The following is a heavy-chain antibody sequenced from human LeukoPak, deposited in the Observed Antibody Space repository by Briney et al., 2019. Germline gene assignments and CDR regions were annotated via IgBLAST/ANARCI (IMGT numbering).Heavy chain of an antibody. Sequence: GGSLRLSCAASGFTFSTYWMNWVRQAPGKGLEWVAIIKKDGSEKKYVDSVKGRFTISRDNAKNELYLQMDSLRVEDTAVYYCAKESDVAAAGIDYWGQGTLVTVSS. CDR2: IKKDGSEK. CDR1: GFTFSTYW. J-gene: IGHJ4*02. CDR3: AKESDVAAAGIDY. V-gene: IGHV3-7*01. D-gene: IGHD6-13*01.